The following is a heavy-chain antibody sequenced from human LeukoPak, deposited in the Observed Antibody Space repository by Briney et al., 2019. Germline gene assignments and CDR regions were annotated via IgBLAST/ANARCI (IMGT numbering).Heavy chain of an antibody. CDR2: IIPIFGTA. CDR1: GGTFSSYA. J-gene: IGHJ5*02. CDR3: ARGDLVGATSWFDP. D-gene: IGHD1-26*01. Sequence: ASVKVSCKASGGTFSSYAISWVRQAPGQGLEWMGGIIPIFGTANYAQKFQGRVTTTTDESTSTAYMELSSLRSEDTAVYYCARGDLVGATSWFDPWGQGTLVTVSS. V-gene: IGHV1-69*05.